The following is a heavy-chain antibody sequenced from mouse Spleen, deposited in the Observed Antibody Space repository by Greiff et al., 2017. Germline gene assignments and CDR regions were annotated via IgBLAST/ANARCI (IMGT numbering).Heavy chain of an antibody. V-gene: IGHV5-17*02. CDR3: AREDYGSSYGAY. CDR2: ISSGSSTI. D-gene: IGHD1-1*01. CDR1: GFTFSSFG. J-gene: IGHJ3*01. Sequence: EVQGVESGGGLVQPGGSRKLSCAASGFTFSSFGMHWVRQAPEKGLEWVAYISSGSSTIYYADTVKGRFTISRDNPKNTLFLQMTSLRSEDTAMYYCAREDYGSSYGAYWGQGTLVTVSA.